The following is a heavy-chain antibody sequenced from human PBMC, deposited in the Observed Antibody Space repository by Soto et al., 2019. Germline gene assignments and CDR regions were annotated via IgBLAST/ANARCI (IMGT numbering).Heavy chain of an antibody. Sequence: ASVKVSCKASGGTFSSYAISWVRQAPGQGLEWMGGIIPICGTANYAQKFQGRVTITADESTSTAYMELSSLRSEDTAVYYCARDRGGITIFGVVISAFDIWGQGTMVTVSS. V-gene: IGHV1-69*13. CDR3: ARDRGGITIFGVVISAFDI. CDR1: GGTFSSYA. J-gene: IGHJ3*02. D-gene: IGHD3-3*01. CDR2: IIPICGTA.